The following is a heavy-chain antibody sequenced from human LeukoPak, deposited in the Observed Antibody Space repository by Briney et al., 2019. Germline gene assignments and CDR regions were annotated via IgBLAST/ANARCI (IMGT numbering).Heavy chain of an antibody. J-gene: IGHJ4*02. CDR1: GGSISSSGFY. Sequence: PSETLSLTCTVSGGSISSSGFYWGWIRQPPGKGLEWIGTIYYSGTTYYNPTLKSRVTISVDTSKNQFSLKLSSVTAADTAVYHCARHHSGSHDYWGQGTLVTVSS. CDR3: ARHHSGSHDY. D-gene: IGHD1-26*01. CDR2: IYYSGTT. V-gene: IGHV4-39*01.